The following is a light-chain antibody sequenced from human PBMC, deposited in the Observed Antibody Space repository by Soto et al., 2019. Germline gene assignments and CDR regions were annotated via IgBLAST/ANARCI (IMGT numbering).Light chain of an antibody. CDR1: QSVSSY. CDR2: DAS. CDR3: PQRRNWPPCT. Sequence: EIVLTQSPATLSLSPGERATLSCRASQSVSSYLAWYQQKPGQAPRLLIYDASNRATGIPARFSGSGSGTDFTRTISSQEPAAFAVYHCPQRRNWPPCTFGQGTKVEIK. V-gene: IGKV3-11*01. J-gene: IGKJ1*01.